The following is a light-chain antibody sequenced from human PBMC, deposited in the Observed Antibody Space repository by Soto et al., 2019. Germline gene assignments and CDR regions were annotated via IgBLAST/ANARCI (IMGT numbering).Light chain of an antibody. CDR3: QHLKTYPPT. CDR1: QDVSSF. CDR2: TAS. J-gene: IGKJ3*01. V-gene: IGKV1-9*01. Sequence: IQLTQSPSSLSASVGDRVTITCPASQDVSSFLAWYHQKPGKSPKLLIYTASTLHSGVPSRFSGSGSGTEFTLTISSLQPEDFATYYCQHLKTYPPTFGPGTKVDVK.